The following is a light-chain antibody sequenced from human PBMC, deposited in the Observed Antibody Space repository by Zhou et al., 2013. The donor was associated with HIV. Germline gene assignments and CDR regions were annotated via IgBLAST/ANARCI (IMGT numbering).Light chain of an antibody. CDR3: QQYYNYPLT. J-gene: IGKJ4*01. CDR1: QGISSY. Sequence: DIQLTQSPSFLSASVGDRVTITCRASQGISSYLAWYQQKPGKAPKLLIYAASTLQSGVPSRFSGSGSGTEFTLTISSLQPEDFATYYCQQYYNYPLTFGRRDQGGGSN. V-gene: IGKV1-9*01. CDR2: AAS.